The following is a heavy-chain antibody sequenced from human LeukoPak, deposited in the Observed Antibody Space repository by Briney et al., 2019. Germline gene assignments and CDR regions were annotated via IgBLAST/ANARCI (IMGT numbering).Heavy chain of an antibody. CDR2: INHSGST. CDR1: GGSFSGYY. D-gene: IGHD3-16*02. CDR3: ARVGGIYDYVWGSYRHDPFDI. V-gene: IGHV4-34*01. J-gene: IGHJ3*02. Sequence: SETLSLTCAVYGGSFSGYYWSWIRQPPGKGLEWIGEINHSGSTNYNPSLKSRVTISVDTSKNQFSLKLSSVTAADTAVYYCARVGGIYDYVWGSYRHDPFDIWGQGTMVTVSS.